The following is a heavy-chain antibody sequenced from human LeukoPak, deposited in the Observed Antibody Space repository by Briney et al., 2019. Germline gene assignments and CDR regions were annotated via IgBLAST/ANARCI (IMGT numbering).Heavy chain of an antibody. V-gene: IGHV1-18*01. CDR3: ARAGVLGWAGIAVAGTGDY. CDR2: ISAYNGNT. Sequence: ASVKVSCKASGYTFTSYGISWVRQAPGQGLEWMGWISAYNGNTNYAQKLQGRVTMTTDTSTSTAYMELRSLRSDDTAVYYCARAGVLGWAGIAVAGTGDYWGQGTLVTVSS. D-gene: IGHD6-19*01. CDR1: GYTFTSYG. J-gene: IGHJ4*02.